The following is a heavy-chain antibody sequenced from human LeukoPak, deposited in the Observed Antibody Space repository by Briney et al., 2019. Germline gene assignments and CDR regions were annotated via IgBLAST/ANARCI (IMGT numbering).Heavy chain of an antibody. D-gene: IGHD3-16*01. CDR1: GFTFSSYW. V-gene: IGHV3-7*01. CDR3: ARVYNFLVGDYDYVWGSPAMYYFDY. Sequence: PGGSLRLSCVASGFTFSSYWMSWVRQAPGKGLEWVANIKQDGSEKHYVDSVKGRFTIFRDNAKNSLYLQMNRLRAEDTAVYYCARVYNFLVGDYDYVWGSPAMYYFDYWGQGTLVTVSS. CDR2: IKQDGSEK. J-gene: IGHJ4*02.